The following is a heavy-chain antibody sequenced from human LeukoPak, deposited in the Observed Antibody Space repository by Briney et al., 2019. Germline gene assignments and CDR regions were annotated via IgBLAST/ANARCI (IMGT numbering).Heavy chain of an antibody. CDR3: ARVGDIDSFDI. J-gene: IGHJ3*02. D-gene: IGHD2-15*01. CDR2: ISPNGERT. CDR1: GFTFSGYS. V-gene: IGHV3-64*01. Sequence: GGSLRLSCAGSGFTFSGYSIHWVRQAPGKGLEYVSAISPNGERTFYAHSVKGRFTISRDNSKNTLYLQMVRQRAEDMAVYYCARVGDIDSFDIWREGRMVTVPS.